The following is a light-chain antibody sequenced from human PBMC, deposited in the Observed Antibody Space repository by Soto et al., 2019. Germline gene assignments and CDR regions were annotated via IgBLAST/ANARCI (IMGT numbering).Light chain of an antibody. CDR3: QHYNSYSQA. V-gene: IGKV3D-15*01. CDR1: QSVSSN. Sequence: EIVVTQSRATLSVSPGGRASLSCRASQSVSSNSAWYQQKPGHAPRLLIYDASNGATGIPARFSGSGSGTKFSLTIASLQPDDFATYYCQHYNSYSQAFGQGTKV. CDR2: DAS. J-gene: IGKJ1*01.